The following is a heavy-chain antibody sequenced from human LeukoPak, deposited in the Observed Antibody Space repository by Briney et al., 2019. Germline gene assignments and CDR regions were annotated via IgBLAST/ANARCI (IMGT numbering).Heavy chain of an antibody. Sequence: GGSLRLSCAASGFTFRSYSRNWVRQAPGKGLEWVSFINSSSSSIYYADSVKGRFTISRDNAKNSLYLQMNSLRAEDTAVYYCGRDGEYYYDSSGYYFDSWGQGTLVTVSS. CDR2: INSSSSSI. CDR1: GFTFRSYS. D-gene: IGHD3-22*01. V-gene: IGHV3-21*01. CDR3: GRDGEYYYDSSGYYFDS. J-gene: IGHJ4*02.